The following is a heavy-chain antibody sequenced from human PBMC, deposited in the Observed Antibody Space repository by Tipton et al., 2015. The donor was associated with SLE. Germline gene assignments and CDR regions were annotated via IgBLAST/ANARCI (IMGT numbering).Heavy chain of an antibody. D-gene: IGHD6-13*01. CDR3: ARAGHSSSWYVDY. J-gene: IGHJ4*02. Sequence: TLSLTCTVSGGSISGYYWNWIRQPPGKGLEWIGEINHSGSTNYNPSLKSRVTISLDTSKNQFSLKLSSVTAADTAVYYCARAGHSSSWYVDYWGQGTLVTVSS. V-gene: IGHV4-34*01. CDR1: GGSISGYY. CDR2: INHSGST.